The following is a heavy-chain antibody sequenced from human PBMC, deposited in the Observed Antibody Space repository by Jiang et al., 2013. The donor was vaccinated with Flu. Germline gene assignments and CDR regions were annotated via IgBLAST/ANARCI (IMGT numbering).Heavy chain of an antibody. CDR1: GYSFTSYW. Sequence: SLKISCKGSGYSFTSYWIGWVRQMPGKGLEWMGIIYPGDSDTRYSPSFQGQVTISADKSISTAYLQWSSLKASDTAMYYCARRGYCSSTSCDGYYYGMDVWGQGTTVTVSS. CDR3: ARRGYCSSTSCDGYYYGMDV. CDR2: IYPGDSDT. V-gene: IGHV5-51*01. J-gene: IGHJ6*02. D-gene: IGHD2-2*01.